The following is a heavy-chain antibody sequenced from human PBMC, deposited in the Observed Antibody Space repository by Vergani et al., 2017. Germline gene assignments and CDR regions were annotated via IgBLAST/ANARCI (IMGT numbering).Heavy chain of an antibody. V-gene: IGHV3-21*01. CDR1: GFTFSSYS. CDR2: ISSSSSYI. Sequence: EVQLVESGGGLVKPGGSLRLSCAASGFTFSSYSMNWVRQAPGKGLEWVSSISSSSSYIYYADSVKGRVTISRDNAKNSLYLQMNSLRAEDTAVYYCARWGATGYFDYWGQGTLVTVSS. J-gene: IGHJ4*02. D-gene: IGHD1-26*01. CDR3: ARWGATGYFDY.